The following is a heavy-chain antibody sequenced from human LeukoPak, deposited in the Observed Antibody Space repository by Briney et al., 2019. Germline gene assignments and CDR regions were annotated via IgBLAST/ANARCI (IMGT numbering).Heavy chain of an antibody. CDR2: FDPEDGET. CDR3: ATAHCSSTSCYPHDAFDI. Sequence: ASVKVSCKVSGYTLTELSMHWVRQAPGKGLEWMGGFDPEDGETIYAQKFQGRVTMTEDTSTDTAYMELSSLRSEDTAVYYCATAHCSSTSCYPHDAFDIWGQGTMVTVSS. J-gene: IGHJ3*02. V-gene: IGHV1-24*01. CDR1: GYTLTELS. D-gene: IGHD2-2*01.